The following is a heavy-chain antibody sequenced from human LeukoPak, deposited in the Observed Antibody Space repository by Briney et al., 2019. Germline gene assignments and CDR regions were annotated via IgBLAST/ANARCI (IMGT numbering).Heavy chain of an antibody. CDR2: INPKSGGT. CDR3: ARNLYYYDSSGYAMDV. V-gene: IGHV1-2*02. D-gene: IGHD3-22*01. CDR1: GSTFTGYY. Sequence: SVKVSCKASGSTFTGYYMHWVRQAPAQGLEWMGWINPKSGGTNFAQKFQGRVTITRDTSIRTAYMELSRLRSDDTAVYYCARNLYYYDSSGYAMDVWGKGTTVTVSS. J-gene: IGHJ6*03.